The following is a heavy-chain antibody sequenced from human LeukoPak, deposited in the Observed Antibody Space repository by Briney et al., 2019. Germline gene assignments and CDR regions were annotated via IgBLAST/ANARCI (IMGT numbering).Heavy chain of an antibody. V-gene: IGHV3-30*04. J-gene: IGHJ4*02. Sequence: GGSLRLSCAASGFAFSSYAMHWVRQAPGKGLEWVAVISYDGSNKYYADSVKGRFTISRDNSKNTLYLQMNSLRAEDTAVYYCAREDMLAPLDYWGQGTLVTVSS. CDR1: GFAFSSYA. CDR2: ISYDGSNK. CDR3: AREDMLAPLDY. D-gene: IGHD2-8*01.